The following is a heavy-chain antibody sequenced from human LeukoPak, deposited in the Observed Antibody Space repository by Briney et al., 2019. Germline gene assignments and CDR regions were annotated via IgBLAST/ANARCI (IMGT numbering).Heavy chain of an antibody. J-gene: IGHJ4*02. D-gene: IGHD4-17*01. Sequence: SETLSLTCIVSGGSISSYYWSWIRQPPGKGLEWIGYIYYSGSTNYNPSLKSRVTISVDTSKNQFSLKLSSVTAADTAVYYCARAGGYGDYGVYWGQGTLVTVSS. CDR2: IYYSGST. CDR3: ARAGGYGDYGVY. CDR1: GGSISSYY. V-gene: IGHV4-59*01.